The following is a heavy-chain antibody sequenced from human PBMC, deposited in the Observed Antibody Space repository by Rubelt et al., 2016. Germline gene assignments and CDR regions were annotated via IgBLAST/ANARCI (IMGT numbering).Heavy chain of an antibody. V-gene: IGHV4-39*07. CDR2: IYYSGST. CDR3: ARVGSSSWYGMDV. D-gene: IGHD6-13*01. J-gene: IGHJ6*02. CDR1: GGSISSSSYY. Sequence: QLQLQESGPGLVKPSETLSLTCTVSGGSISSSSYYWGWIRQPPGKGLEWIGSIYYSGSTYYNPSLKSRVTISVDTSKNQVSLKLSSVTAADTAVYYCARVGSSSWYGMDVWGQGTTVTVSS.